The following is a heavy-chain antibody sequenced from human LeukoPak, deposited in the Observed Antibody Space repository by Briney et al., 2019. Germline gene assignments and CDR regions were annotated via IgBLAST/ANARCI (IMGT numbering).Heavy chain of an antibody. CDR1: GFTFSSYG. V-gene: IGHV3-NL1*01. Sequence: GRSLRLSCAASGFTFSSYGMHWVRQAPGKGLEWVSVIYSGGSTYYADSVKGRFTISRDNSKNTLYLQMNSLRAEDTAVYYCARVATIFGLYYFDYWGQGTLVTVSS. CDR3: ARVATIFGLYYFDY. J-gene: IGHJ4*02. D-gene: IGHD3-3*01. CDR2: IYSGGST.